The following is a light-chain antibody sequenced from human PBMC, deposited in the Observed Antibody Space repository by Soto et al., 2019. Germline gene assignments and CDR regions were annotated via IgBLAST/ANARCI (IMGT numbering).Light chain of an antibody. V-gene: IGKV1-39*01. Sequence: QMTQSPSSLSASVGDRVTITCRASQSISTYLNWYQQKPGKAPKLLIYTASSLQSGVPSRFSGSGSGTDFTLTINSLQPEDFATYYCQQSYSSPPYTFGQGTKLEIK. J-gene: IGKJ2*01. CDR2: TAS. CDR1: QSISTY. CDR3: QQSYSSPPYT.